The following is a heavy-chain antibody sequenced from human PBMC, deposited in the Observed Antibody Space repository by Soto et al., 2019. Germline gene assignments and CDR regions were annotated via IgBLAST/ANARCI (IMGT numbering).Heavy chain of an antibody. CDR3: ARAVRDYYYYYMDV. CDR1: GGSISSYY. J-gene: IGHJ6*03. CDR2: IYYSGST. Sequence: QVQLQESGPGLVKPSETLSLTCTVSGGSISSYYWSWIRQPPGKGLEWIGYIYYSGSTNYNPSLKSRVTISVDTSKYQFSLKLSSVTAADTAVYYCARAVRDYYYYYMDVWGKGTTVTVSS. V-gene: IGHV4-59*01.